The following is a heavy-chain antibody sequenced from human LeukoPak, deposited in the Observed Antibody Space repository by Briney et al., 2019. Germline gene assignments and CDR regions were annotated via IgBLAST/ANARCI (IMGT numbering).Heavy chain of an antibody. V-gene: IGHV3-23*01. J-gene: IGHJ4*02. Sequence: GGSLRHSCAASGFTFSSYAMNWVRQAPGKGLEWVSSISASGGSTYYADSVKGRFTISRDNSKNTLYPQMNSLRAEDTAVYYCAKPARTDYADYWGQGTLVTVSS. CDR2: ISASGGST. CDR3: AKPARTDYADY. D-gene: IGHD1-14*01. CDR1: GFTFSSYA.